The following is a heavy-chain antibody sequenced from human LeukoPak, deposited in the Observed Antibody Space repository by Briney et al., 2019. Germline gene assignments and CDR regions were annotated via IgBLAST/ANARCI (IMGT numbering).Heavy chain of an antibody. CDR1: GGSFSSYY. Sequence: PSETLSLTCSVSGGSFSSYYWSWIRQPPGKGLEWIGYILYSGVSRSTNHNPSLKSRVTISVDTSKNQFSLKLSSVTAADTAVYYCARAPDYYDSSGYPQDWGQGTLVTVSS. CDR3: ARAPDYYDSSGYPQD. J-gene: IGHJ4*02. CDR2: ILYSGVSRST. D-gene: IGHD3-22*01. V-gene: IGHV4-59*12.